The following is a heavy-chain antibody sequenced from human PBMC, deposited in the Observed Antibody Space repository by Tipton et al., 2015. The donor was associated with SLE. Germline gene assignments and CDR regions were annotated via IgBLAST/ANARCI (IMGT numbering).Heavy chain of an antibody. V-gene: IGHV4-39*07. D-gene: IGHD6-13*01. CDR3: ARVGFSIAAAGTYAFDI. Sequence: TLSLTCTVSGGSISSSSYYWGWIRQPPGKGLEWIGSIYYSGSTYYNPSLKSRVTISVDTSKNQFSLKLSSVTAADTAVYYCARVGFSIAAAGTYAFDIRGQGTMVTVSS. J-gene: IGHJ3*02. CDR2: IYYSGST. CDR1: GGSISSSSYY.